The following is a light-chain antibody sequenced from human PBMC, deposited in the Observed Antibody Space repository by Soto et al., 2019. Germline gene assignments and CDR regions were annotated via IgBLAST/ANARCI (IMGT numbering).Light chain of an antibody. V-gene: IGKV3-11*01. J-gene: IGKJ5*01. CDR1: QSVGSY. CDR2: DAS. CDR3: KQRSDWPPIT. Sequence: EIVLPQSPATLSLSPGERATLSCRASQSVGSYLVWYQQKPGQAPRLLIYDASSSATGIPARFSGSGSATDFTRPISSLESEDFAVYYCKQRSDWPPITFGQGTRLEI.